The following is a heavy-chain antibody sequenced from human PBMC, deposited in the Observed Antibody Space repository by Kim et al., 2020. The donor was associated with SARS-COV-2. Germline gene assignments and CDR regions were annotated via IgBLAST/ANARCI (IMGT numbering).Heavy chain of an antibody. CDR2: TTT. Sequence: TTTNYADSVKGRFTVSRDNAKNTLYLQMNSLRADDTAVYYCARDLGRYDWWGQGTLVTVSS. D-gene: IGHD7-27*01. J-gene: IGHJ4*02. CDR3: ARDLGRYDW. V-gene: IGHV3-74*01.